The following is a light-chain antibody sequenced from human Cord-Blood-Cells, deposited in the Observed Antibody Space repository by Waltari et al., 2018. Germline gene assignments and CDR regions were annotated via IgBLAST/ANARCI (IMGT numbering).Light chain of an antibody. CDR1: SSDVGGYNY. Sequence: QSALTQPASVSGSPGQSITISCTGTSSDVGGYNYVSWYQQHPGQAPKRMIYDVSNRPSGVSNRFSGSKSGNTASLTISGLQAEDDADYYCSSYTSSSTLVFGTGTKVTVL. V-gene: IGLV2-14*01. CDR3: SSYTSSSTLV. J-gene: IGLJ1*01. CDR2: DVS.